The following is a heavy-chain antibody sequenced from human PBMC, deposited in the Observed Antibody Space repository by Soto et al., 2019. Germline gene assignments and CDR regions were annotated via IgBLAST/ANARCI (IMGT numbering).Heavy chain of an antibody. D-gene: IGHD1-26*01. Sequence: QVQLVQSGAEVKKPEASVKVSCKASGYTFTSYGFTWMRQAPGHGLEWMGWISTYNGNTNYAQKLQGRVTMTTGTSTSTAYMGLSSLRSDDTAVYYCARDRGSYALDYWGQGTLVTVSS. CDR3: ARDRGSYALDY. CDR1: GYTFTSYG. J-gene: IGHJ4*02. V-gene: IGHV1-18*01. CDR2: ISTYNGNT.